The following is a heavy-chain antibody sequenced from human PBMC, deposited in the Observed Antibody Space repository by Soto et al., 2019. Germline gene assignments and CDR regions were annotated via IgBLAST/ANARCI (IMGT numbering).Heavy chain of an antibody. D-gene: IGHD2-2*01. CDR3: ATYCSSTSCYFPP. CDR2: ISYDGSNK. J-gene: IGHJ5*02. CDR1: GFTFSSYG. V-gene: IGHV3-30*03. Sequence: GGSLRLSCAASGFTFSSYGMHWVRQAPGKGLEWVAVISYDGSNKYYADSVKGRFTISRDNSKNTLYLQMNSLRAEDTAVYYCATYCSSTSCYFPPWGQGTLVTVSS.